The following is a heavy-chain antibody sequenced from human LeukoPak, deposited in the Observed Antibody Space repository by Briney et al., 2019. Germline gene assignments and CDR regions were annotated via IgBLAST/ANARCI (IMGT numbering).Heavy chain of an antibody. V-gene: IGHV1-46*01. CDR2: INPSGGST. J-gene: IGHJ4*02. CDR3: ARDQRRIYDY. CDR1: GDFFSNYA. Sequence: GASVRVSCKASGDFFSNYAFSWVRQAPGQGLEWMGIINPSGGSTSYAQKFQGRVTMTRDTSTSTVYMELSSQRSEDTAVYYCARDQRRIYDYWGQGTLVTVSS. D-gene: IGHD2-15*01.